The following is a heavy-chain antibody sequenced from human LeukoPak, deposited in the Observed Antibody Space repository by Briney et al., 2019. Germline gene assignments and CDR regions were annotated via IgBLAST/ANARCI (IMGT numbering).Heavy chain of an antibody. CDR2: IYYSGST. CDR1: GGSISSTRYY. J-gene: IGHJ4*02. Sequence: SETLSLTCTVSGGSISSTRYYWGWIRQPPGKGLEWIGSIYYSGSTYYKPSLKSRVTMSVDRSKNQFSLKLSSVTAADTAVYYCARPNWNDLHFDYWGQGTLVTVSS. V-gene: IGHV4-39*01. D-gene: IGHD1-1*01. CDR3: ARPNWNDLHFDY.